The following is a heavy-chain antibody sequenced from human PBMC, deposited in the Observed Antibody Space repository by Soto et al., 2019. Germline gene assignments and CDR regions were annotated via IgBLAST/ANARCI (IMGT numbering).Heavy chain of an antibody. CDR2: ISYDGIHK. D-gene: IGHD1-20*01. CDR3: AKDWAEVWGQGLIYNWFES. J-gene: IGHJ5*01. Sequence: QVQLVESGGGVVQPGRSLRLSCAASGFTFSSYGIHWVGRAPGKGLEWVTVISYDGIHKFYADSVKGRFTIYRDDSQNMVLLQMNSLRPEDTAVYYCAKDWAEVWGQGLIYNWFESWGQGTLVTVSS. V-gene: IGHV3-30*18. CDR1: GFTFSSYG.